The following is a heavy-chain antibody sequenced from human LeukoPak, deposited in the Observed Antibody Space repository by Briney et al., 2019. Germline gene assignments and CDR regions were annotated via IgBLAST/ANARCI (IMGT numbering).Heavy chain of an antibody. CDR2: IYYSGST. V-gene: IGHV4-61*01. J-gene: IGHJ3*02. CDR3: ARDFTPSPEVSRRAFDI. CDR1: GGSVSSSSYY. D-gene: IGHD1-14*01. Sequence: SETLSLTCTVSGGSVSSSSYYWSWIRQPPGKGLEWIGYIYYSGSTTDNPPLKSRVTISLDTSKNQFSLKLNSVTAADTAMYYCARDFTPSPEVSRRAFDIWGQGTMVTVSS.